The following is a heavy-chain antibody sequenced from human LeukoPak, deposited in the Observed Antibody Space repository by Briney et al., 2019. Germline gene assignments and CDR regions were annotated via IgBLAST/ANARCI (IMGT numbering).Heavy chain of an antibody. CDR1: GFTFSSYT. J-gene: IGHJ4*02. CDR2: ISTSSSYI. V-gene: IGHV3-21*04. D-gene: IGHD5-24*01. Sequence: GGSLRLSCAASGFTFSSYTMNWVRQAPGKGLEWVSSISTSSSYISYADSVKGRFTISRDNSKNTLYLQMTSLRAEDTAVYYCAKAARDGYNLYFHYWGQGTLVTVSS. CDR3: AKAARDGYNLYFHY.